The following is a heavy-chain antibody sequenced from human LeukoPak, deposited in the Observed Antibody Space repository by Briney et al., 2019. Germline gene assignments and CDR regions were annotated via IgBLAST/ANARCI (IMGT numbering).Heavy chain of an antibody. CDR2: IHTSGST. CDR3: ARHGGSYGPVYYYYMDV. Sequence: SETLSLTCTVSGGSISSHYWSWIRQPPGKGLEWIGYIHTSGSTNYNPSLKSRVTISVDTSKNQFSLRLSSVTAADTAVYYCARHGGSYGPVYYYYMDVWGQGTLVTVSS. CDR1: GGSISSHY. D-gene: IGHD1-26*01. V-gene: IGHV4-4*09. J-gene: IGHJ6*03.